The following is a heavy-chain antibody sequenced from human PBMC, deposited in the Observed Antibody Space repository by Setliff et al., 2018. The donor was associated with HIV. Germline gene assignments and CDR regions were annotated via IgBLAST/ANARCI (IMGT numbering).Heavy chain of an antibody. D-gene: IGHD6-19*01. CDR1: GGSLSSYY. V-gene: IGHV4-4*07. CDR3: ALRDSSGWYNYFMDV. J-gene: IGHJ6*03. Sequence: SETLSLTCTVSGGSLSSYYWSWIRQPAGKGLEWIGRIYSSGSTNYNPSLKSRLTMSVDTSKNQFSLKLSSVTAADTAVYYCALRDSSGWYNYFMDVWGKGTTVTVSS. CDR2: IYSSGST.